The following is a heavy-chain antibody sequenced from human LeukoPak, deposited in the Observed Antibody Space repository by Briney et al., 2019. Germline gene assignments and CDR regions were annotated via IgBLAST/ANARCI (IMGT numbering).Heavy chain of an antibody. Sequence: SETLSLTCTVSGGSISSYYWSWIRQPPGKGLEWIGYIYYSGSTNYNPSLKSRVTISVDTSKNQFSLKLSSVTAADTAVYYCARGRVSSSSWQSVYYYYLYMDVWGKGSTATVSS. CDR2: IYYSGST. V-gene: IGHV4-59*01. CDR1: GGSISSYY. D-gene: IGHD6-13*01. J-gene: IGHJ6*03. CDR3: ARGRVSSSSWQSVYYYYLYMDV.